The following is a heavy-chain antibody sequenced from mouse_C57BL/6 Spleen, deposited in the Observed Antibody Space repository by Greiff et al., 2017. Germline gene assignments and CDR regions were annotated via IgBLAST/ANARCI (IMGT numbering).Heavy chain of an antibody. CDR2: INPGSGGT. D-gene: IGHD2-4*01. Sequence: QVQLQQSGAELVRPGTSVKVSCKASGFAFTNYLIEWVKQRPGQGLEWIGFINPGSGGTNYTEKFKGQVTLTEDNAPSTPFMQLTSLTSEDTAVYFCARDHYDYEADYWGQGTTRTVSS. V-gene: IGHV1-54*01. CDR1: GFAFTNYL. CDR3: ARDHYDYEADY. J-gene: IGHJ2*01.